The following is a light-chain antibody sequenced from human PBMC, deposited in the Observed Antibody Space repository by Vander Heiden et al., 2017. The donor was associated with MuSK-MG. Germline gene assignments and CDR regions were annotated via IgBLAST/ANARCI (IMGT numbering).Light chain of an antibody. V-gene: IGLV1-40*01. CDR2: GNS. CDR1: ISNIGAAYD. Sequence: SGLTQPPSVSGAPGQRVTISCTGTISNIGAAYDVHWYQPLPGTAPKLLIYGNSNRPSGVPDRFSGSKSGTSASLAITGLQAEDEADYYCQSYDSSLSGSVFGGGTKLTVL. CDR3: QSYDSSLSGSV. J-gene: IGLJ2*01.